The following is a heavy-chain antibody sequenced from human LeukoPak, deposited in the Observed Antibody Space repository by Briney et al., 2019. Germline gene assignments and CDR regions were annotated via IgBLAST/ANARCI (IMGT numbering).Heavy chain of an antibody. CDR2: IYYSGST. CDR1: GGSISSYY. Sequence: SETLSLTCTVSGGSISSYYWSWIRQPPGKGLEWIGYIYYSGSTSYNPSLKSRVTISVDTSRNQFSLKLTSVTAADTAVYYCAREGSGAGQDYWGQGTLVTVSS. D-gene: IGHD1-26*01. V-gene: IGHV4-59*04. CDR3: AREGSGAGQDY. J-gene: IGHJ4*02.